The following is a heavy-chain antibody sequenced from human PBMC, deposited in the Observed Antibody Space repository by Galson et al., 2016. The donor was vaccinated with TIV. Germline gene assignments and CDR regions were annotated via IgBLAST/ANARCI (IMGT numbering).Heavy chain of an antibody. CDR3: ARDGPQGVVIIRPHYYYGMDV. D-gene: IGHD3-3*01. CDR1: GYTFNSYG. J-gene: IGHJ6*02. Sequence: SVKVSCKASGYTFNSYGISWVRQAPGQGLEWMGWISAYTGNTNYAQRLQDRVTLTTDTSTTTAYMEMRSLTSDDTAVYYCARDGPQGVVIIRPHYYYGMDVWGQGTTVTVSS. V-gene: IGHV1-18*01. CDR2: ISAYTGNT.